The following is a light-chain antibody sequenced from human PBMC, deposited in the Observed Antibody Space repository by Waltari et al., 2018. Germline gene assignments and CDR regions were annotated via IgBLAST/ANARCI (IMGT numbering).Light chain of an antibody. J-gene: IGLJ3*02. CDR2: KTD. CDR1: SSNLGSNY. CDR3: ASWDGSLSGRV. V-gene: IGLV1-47*01. Sequence: SVLTQPPSASGTPGQRVLIPCSGSSSNLGSNYVYWYQQLPGTAPKRLIYKTDQRPSGVPDRFSGSKSGTSDSLAISGLRSEDEADYFCASWDGSLSGRVFGGGTKLTVL.